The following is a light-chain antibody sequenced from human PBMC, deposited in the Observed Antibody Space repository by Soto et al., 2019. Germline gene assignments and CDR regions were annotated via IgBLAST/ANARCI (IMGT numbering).Light chain of an antibody. J-gene: IGLJ1*01. V-gene: IGLV2-8*01. CDR1: SSDVGGYNY. Sequence: QSALTQPPSASGSPGQSVTISCTGTSSDVGGYNYVSWYQQHPGKAPKLMIYEVSKRPSGVPDRFSGSKSGNTASLTVSGIQAEDEDDYYCSSYAGSNNYVFGTGTKLNVL. CDR3: SSYAGSNNYV. CDR2: EVS.